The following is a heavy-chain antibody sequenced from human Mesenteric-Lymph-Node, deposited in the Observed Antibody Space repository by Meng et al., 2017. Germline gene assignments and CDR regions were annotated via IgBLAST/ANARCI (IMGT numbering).Heavy chain of an antibody. CDR1: RASVSSTGAA. Sequence: QPPQSGHGMVNPPQAPSLTWASSRASVSSTGAAWNWIRQSPSRGLEWLGRTYYRSKWYNDYAVSVKGRIAINPDTSKNQFFLQLNSVTPEDTAVYYCARDYGTSRPFEYWGQGILVTVSS. V-gene: IGHV6-1*01. D-gene: IGHD1/OR15-1a*01. CDR3: ARDYGTSRPFEY. J-gene: IGHJ4*02. CDR2: TYYRSKWYN.